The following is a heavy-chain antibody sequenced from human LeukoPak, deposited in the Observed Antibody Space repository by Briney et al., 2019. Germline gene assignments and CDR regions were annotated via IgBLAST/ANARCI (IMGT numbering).Heavy chain of an antibody. CDR2: ISGSGGGT. CDR3: ARRGAAGTYYFDY. D-gene: IGHD6-13*01. Sequence: GGSLRLSCVASGFTFSSYVMSWVRQAPGKGLEWVSAISGSGGGTYYADSVKGRFTISRDNSKNTLYLQSNSLRAEDTAVYYCARRGAAGTYYFDYWGQGTLVTVYS. CDR1: GFTFSSYV. J-gene: IGHJ4*02. V-gene: IGHV3-23*01.